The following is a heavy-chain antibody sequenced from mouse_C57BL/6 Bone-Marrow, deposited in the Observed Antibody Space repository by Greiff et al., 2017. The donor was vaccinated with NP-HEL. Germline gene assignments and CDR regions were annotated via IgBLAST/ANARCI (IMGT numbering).Heavy chain of an antibody. CDR2: IDPENGDT. Sequence: VQLKQSGAELVRPGASVKLSCTASGFNIKDDYMHWVKQRPEQGLEWIGWIDPENGDTEYASKFQGKATITADTSSNTAYLQLSSLTSEDTAVYYCTTPSYVSSLAWFAYWGQGTLVTVSA. V-gene: IGHV14-4*01. D-gene: IGHD1-1*01. CDR1: GFNIKDDY. J-gene: IGHJ3*01. CDR3: TTPSYVSSLAWFAY.